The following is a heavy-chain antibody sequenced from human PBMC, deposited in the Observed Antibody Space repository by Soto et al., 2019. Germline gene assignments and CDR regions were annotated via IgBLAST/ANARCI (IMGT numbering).Heavy chain of an antibody. D-gene: IGHD6-19*01. CDR3: AKDRNQWLVRFFFDY. Sequence: GGSLRLSCAASGFTFSSYGMHWVRQAPGKGLEWVAVMSYDGSSKYYADPVKGRFIISRDNSKNMLYLQMNSLRAEDTAVYYCAKDRNQWLVRFFFDYWGQGTLVTVSS. CDR1: GFTFSSYG. CDR2: MSYDGSSK. J-gene: IGHJ4*02. V-gene: IGHV3-30*18.